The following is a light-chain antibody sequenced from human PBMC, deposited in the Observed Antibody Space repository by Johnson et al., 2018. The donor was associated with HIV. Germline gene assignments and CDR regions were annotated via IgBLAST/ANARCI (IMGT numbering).Light chain of an antibody. Sequence: QSVLTQPPSVSAAPGQKVTISCSGGTSNIGNNYVSWYQHLPGTAPKLLIYENNKRPSGIPDRFSGSKSGTSATLGITGLQTGDEADYYCGTWDSSLILYVFGTGTKVTVL. CDR3: GTWDSSLILYV. J-gene: IGLJ1*01. CDR2: ENN. V-gene: IGLV1-51*02. CDR1: TSNIGNNY.